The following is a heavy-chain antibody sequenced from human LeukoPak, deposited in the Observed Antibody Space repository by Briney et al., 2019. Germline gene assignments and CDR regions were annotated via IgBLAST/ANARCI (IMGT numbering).Heavy chain of an antibody. Sequence: ASVKVSCKASGYTFTSYGISWVRQAPGQGLEWMGWISAYNGNTNYAQKLQGRVTMTTDTSTSTAYMELRSLRSDDTAVYYCAREEKRDDYGDSNWFDPWGQGTLVTVSS. V-gene: IGHV1-18*01. CDR1: GYTFTSYG. CDR2: ISAYNGNT. D-gene: IGHD4-17*01. J-gene: IGHJ5*02. CDR3: AREEKRDDYGDSNWFDP.